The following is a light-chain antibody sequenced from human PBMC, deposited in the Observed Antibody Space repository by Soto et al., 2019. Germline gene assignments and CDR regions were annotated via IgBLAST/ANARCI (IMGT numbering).Light chain of an antibody. J-gene: IGKJ1*01. CDR1: QTISNY. CDR3: QQSYRSPRT. Sequence: DIRMTQSPSSLSASVGDRVSITCRSSQTISNYLNWYQKTPGKAPKVLIYAASRLQSGVPSRFSGSGSGTDFTLTISSLQPEDFATYYCQQSYRSPRTFGQGTKVEI. V-gene: IGKV1-39*01. CDR2: AAS.